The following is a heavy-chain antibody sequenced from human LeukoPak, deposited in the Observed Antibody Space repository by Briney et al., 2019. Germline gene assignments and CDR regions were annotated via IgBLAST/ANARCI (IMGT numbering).Heavy chain of an antibody. CDR1: GFTFDEHG. V-gene: IGHV3-20*04. J-gene: IGHJ2*01. CDR2: INWKGGST. Sequence: GGSLRLSCAGSGFTFDEHGMSWVRQAPGKGLEWVSGINWKGGSTGYGDSVKGRFTISRDNAKKSLFLQMNSLRAEDTALYYCAGGDRNGWYFDLWGRGTLVTVSS. CDR3: AGGDRNGWYFDL. D-gene: IGHD2-15*01.